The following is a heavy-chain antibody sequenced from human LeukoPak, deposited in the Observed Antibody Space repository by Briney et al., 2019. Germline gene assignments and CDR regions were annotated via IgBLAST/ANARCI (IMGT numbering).Heavy chain of an antibody. CDR2: ISGSGGST. D-gene: IGHD3-10*02. Sequence: GGSLRLSCAASGFTFSSYAMSWVRQAPGKGLEWVSAISGSGGSTYYADSVKGRFTISRDNSKNSLYLQMNSLRAEDMAVYYCAELGITMIGGVWGKGTTVTISS. V-gene: IGHV3-23*01. J-gene: IGHJ6*04. CDR1: GFTFSSYA. CDR3: AELGITMIGGV.